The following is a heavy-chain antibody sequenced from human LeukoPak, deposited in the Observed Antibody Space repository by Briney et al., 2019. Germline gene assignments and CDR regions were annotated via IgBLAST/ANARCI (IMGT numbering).Heavy chain of an antibody. D-gene: IGHD6-13*01. CDR1: GGSISSYY. V-gene: IGHV4-4*07. Sequence: PSETLSLTCTVSGGSISSYYWSWIRQPAGKGLEWIGRIYTSWSTNYNPSLKSRVTMSVDTSKNQFSLKLSSVTAVDTAVYYCARAGNPYTGYSSSWYYYYYMDVWGKGTTVTVSS. CDR3: ARAGNPYTGYSSSWYYYYYMDV. CDR2: IYTSWST. J-gene: IGHJ6*03.